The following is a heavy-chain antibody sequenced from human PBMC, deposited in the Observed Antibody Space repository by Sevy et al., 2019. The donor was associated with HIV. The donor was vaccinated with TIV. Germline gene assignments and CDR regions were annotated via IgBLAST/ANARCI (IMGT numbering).Heavy chain of an antibody. CDR2: INHSGST. CDR3: ARSYYDFWSGYYYYYYYGMDV. D-gene: IGHD3-3*01. V-gene: IGHV4-34*01. J-gene: IGHJ6*02. CDR1: GGSFSGYY. Sequence: SETLSLTCAVYGGSFSGYYWSWIRQPPGKGLEWIGEINHSGSTNYNPSLKSRVTISVDTSKNQFSLKLNSVTAADTAVYYCARSYYDFWSGYYYYYYYGMDVWGQGTTVTVSS.